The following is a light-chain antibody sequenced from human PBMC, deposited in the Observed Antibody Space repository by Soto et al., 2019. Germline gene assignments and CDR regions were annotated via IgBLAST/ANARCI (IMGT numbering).Light chain of an antibody. J-gene: IGKJ2*01. V-gene: IGKV3-20*01. CDR2: GAS. CDR3: QQYGSSPYT. CDR1: QSVSNSY. Sequence: EIVLTQSPGTLSLSPGERATLSCRASQSVSNSYLAWYQQKAGQAPRLLIYGASSRATGSPDRFSGSGSGTDFTLTISRLEPEDFAVYYCQQYGSSPYTFGQGTKVEIK.